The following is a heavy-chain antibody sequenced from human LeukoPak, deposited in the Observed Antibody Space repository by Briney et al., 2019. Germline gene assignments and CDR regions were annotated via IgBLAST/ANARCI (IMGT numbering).Heavy chain of an antibody. J-gene: IGHJ5*02. CDR1: GYTSTGYY. V-gene: IGHV1-2*02. CDR2: INPNSGGT. D-gene: IGHD6-19*01. Sequence: ASVKVSCKASGYTSTGYYMHWVRQAPGQGLEWMGWINPNSGGTNYAQKFQGRVTMTRDTSISTAYMELSRLRSDDTAVYYCARDLLSSGWYHWFDPWGQGTLVTVSS. CDR3: ARDLLSSGWYHWFDP.